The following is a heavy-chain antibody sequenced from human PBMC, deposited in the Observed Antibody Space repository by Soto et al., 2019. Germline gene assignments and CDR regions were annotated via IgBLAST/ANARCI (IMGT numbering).Heavy chain of an antibody. J-gene: IGHJ5*02. CDR2: IKQDGSEK. CDR3: ARERSIVGANWFDP. CDR1: GFTFSSYW. D-gene: IGHD1-26*01. V-gene: IGHV3-7*01. Sequence: GGSLRLSCAASGFTFSSYWMSWVRQAPGKGLEWVANIKQDGSEKYYVDSVKGRFTISRDNAKNSLYLQMNSLRAEDTAVYYCARERSIVGANWFDPWGQGTLVTVSS.